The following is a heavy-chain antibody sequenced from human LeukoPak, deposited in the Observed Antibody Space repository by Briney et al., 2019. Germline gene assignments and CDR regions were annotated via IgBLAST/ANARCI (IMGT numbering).Heavy chain of an antibody. CDR3: TRDRLYTAHFDY. D-gene: IGHD5-18*01. J-gene: IGHJ4*02. Sequence: HPGGSLRLSYAPCGFNFYRQEKHCLRQAPGKGLEWVSTVSDSRDVHYSDSVKGRFTISRDNSRNSLYLQMTRRTDEDMTVYYCTRDRLYTAHFDYWGQGTLVTVSS. V-gene: IGHV3-48*02. CDR2: VSDSRDV. CDR1: GFNFYRQE.